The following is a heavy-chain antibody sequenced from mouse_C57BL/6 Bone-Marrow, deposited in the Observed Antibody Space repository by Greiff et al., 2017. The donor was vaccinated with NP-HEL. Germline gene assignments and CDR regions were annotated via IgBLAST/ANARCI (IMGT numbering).Heavy chain of an antibody. V-gene: IGHV1-81*01. CDR2: IYPRSGNT. CDR1: GYTFTSYG. Sequence: QVQLQQSGAELARPGASVKLSCKASGYTFTSYGISWVKQRTGQGLEWIGEIYPRSGNTYYNEKFKGKATLTADKSSSTAYMELRSLTSEDSAVYFCERGGIYYGNYVYARDYGGQGTSVTVSS. D-gene: IGHD2-1*01. J-gene: IGHJ4*01. CDR3: ERGGIYYGNYVYARDY.